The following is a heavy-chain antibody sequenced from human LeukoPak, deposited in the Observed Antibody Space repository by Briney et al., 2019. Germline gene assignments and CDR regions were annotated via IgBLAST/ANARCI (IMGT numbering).Heavy chain of an antibody. Sequence: GASVKASCKASGCTFSSYAISWVRQAPGQGLEWMGGIIPIFGTANYAQKFQGRVTITADESTSTAYMELSSLRSEDTAVYYCAREYGGKGIFDYWGQGTLVTVSS. CDR1: GCTFSSYA. CDR3: AREYGGKGIFDY. J-gene: IGHJ4*02. D-gene: IGHD4-23*01. V-gene: IGHV1-69*13. CDR2: IIPIFGTA.